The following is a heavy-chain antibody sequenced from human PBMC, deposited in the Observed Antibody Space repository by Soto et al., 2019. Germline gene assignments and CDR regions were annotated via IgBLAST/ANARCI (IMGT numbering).Heavy chain of an antibody. CDR1: GGSISSYY. D-gene: IGHD2-2*01. CDR2: IYYSGST. V-gene: IGHV4-59*01. CDR3: ARWPPVPAAIEGGYS. J-gene: IGHJ4*02. Sequence: TSETLSLTCTVSGGSISSYYWSWIRQPPGKGLEWIGYIYYSGSTNYNPSLKSRVTISVDTSKNQFSLKLSSVTAADTAVYYCARWPPVPAAIEGGYSWGQGTLVTVSS.